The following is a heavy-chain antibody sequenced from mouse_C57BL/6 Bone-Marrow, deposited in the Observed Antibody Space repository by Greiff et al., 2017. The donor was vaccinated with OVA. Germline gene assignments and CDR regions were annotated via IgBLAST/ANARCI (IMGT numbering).Heavy chain of an antibody. V-gene: IGHV1-59*01. Sequence: QVQLQQPGAELVRPGTSVKLSCKASGYTFTSYWMHWVKQRPGQGLEWIGVIDPSDSYTNYNQKFKGKATLTVDTSSSTAYMQLSSLSAEYSAVDDCARSGEYDGLGYAMDYWGQGTSVTFSS. CDR1: GYTFTSYW. CDR3: ARSGEYDGLGYAMDY. CDR2: IDPSDSYT. D-gene: IGHD2-4*01. J-gene: IGHJ4*01.